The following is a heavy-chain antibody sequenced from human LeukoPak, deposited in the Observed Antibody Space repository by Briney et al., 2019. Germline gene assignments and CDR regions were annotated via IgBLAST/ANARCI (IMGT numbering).Heavy chain of an antibody. CDR3: ARGRAGSGYYYGTDV. D-gene: IGHD2-8*02. Sequence: VASVKVSCKASAYTFTSYAISWVRQAPGQGLEWMGRISVYNGNTNYAQILQGRVTMTTDATASTAYIELRNLRPDDTAVYYCARGRAGSGYYYGTDVWGQGTTVTVSS. J-gene: IGHJ6*02. CDR1: AYTFTSYA. V-gene: IGHV1-18*01. CDR2: ISVYNGNT.